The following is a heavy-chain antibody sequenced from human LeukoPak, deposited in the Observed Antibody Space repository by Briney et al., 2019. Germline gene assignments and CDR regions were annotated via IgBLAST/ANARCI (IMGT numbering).Heavy chain of an antibody. CDR2: IIPIFGTA. CDR3: ARAPSPYYYDSSGYSHFDY. V-gene: IGHV1-69*05. D-gene: IGHD3-22*01. J-gene: IGHJ4*02. CDR1: GGTFSSYA. Sequence: SVKVSCKASGGTFSSYAISWVRQAPGQGLEWMGVIIPIFGTANYAQKFQGRVTITTDESTSTAYMELSSLRSEDTAVYYCARAPSPYYYDSSGYSHFDYWGQGTLVTVSS.